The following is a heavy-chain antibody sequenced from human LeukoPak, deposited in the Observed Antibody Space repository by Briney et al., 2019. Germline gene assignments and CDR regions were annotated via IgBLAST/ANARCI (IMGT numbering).Heavy chain of an antibody. V-gene: IGHV1-3*01. J-gene: IGHJ4*02. D-gene: IGHD4-11*01. CDR2: INAGNGNT. CDR3: ARVTHDYSNYGY. Sequence: GASVKVSCKASGYTFTSCAMHWVRQAPGQRLEWMGWINAGNGNTKYSQKFQGRVTITRDTSASTAYMELSSLRSEDTAVYYCARVTHDYSNYGYWGQGTLVTVSS. CDR1: GYTFTSCA.